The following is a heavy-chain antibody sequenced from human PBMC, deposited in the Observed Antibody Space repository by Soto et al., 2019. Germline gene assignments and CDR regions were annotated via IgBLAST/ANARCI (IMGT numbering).Heavy chain of an antibody. V-gene: IGHV3-21*01. D-gene: IGHD3-10*01. CDR3: ARTYGSGSYYYYGMDV. Sequence: ESGGGLVKPGGSLRLSCAASGFTFSSYSMNWVRQAPGKGLEWVSSISSSSSYIYYADSVKGRFTISRDNAKNSLYLQMNSLRAEDTAVYYCARTYGSGSYYYYGMDVWGQGTTVTVSS. J-gene: IGHJ6*02. CDR1: GFTFSSYS. CDR2: ISSSSSYI.